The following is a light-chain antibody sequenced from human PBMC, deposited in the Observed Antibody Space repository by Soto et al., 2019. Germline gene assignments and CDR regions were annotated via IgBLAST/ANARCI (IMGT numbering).Light chain of an antibody. V-gene: IGLV1-40*01. CDR1: SSNIGAGYV. CDR3: PSYDSSLSGSV. Sequence: QSVLTQPPSVSGAPGQRVTISCTGSSSNIGAGYVVHWYQQLPGTAPKLLIYCNSNRPSGPPDRFSGSKSGTSASLAITGLQAEDEADYYCPSYDSSLSGSVFGGGTKLTVL. J-gene: IGLJ2*01. CDR2: CNS.